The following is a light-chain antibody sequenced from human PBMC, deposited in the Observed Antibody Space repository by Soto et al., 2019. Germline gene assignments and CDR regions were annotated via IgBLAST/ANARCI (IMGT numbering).Light chain of an antibody. CDR3: QQRSNWPPLT. Sequence: EIVLTQSPATLSLSPGERATLSCRASQGVSSYLAWYQQKPGQAPRLLIYDTIHRATGIPARFSGSGSGTDFTLTISSLEPEDFAVYYCQQRSNWPPLTFGGGTKVEI. V-gene: IGKV3-11*01. CDR1: QGVSSY. CDR2: DTI. J-gene: IGKJ4*01.